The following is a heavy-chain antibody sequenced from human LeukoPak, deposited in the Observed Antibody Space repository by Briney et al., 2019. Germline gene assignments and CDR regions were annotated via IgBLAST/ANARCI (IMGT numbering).Heavy chain of an antibody. CDR3: ASGYSYGFDY. V-gene: IGHV1-69*05. Sequence: ASVKVSRKASGGTFSSYAISWVRQAPGQGLEWMGRIIPIFGTANYAQKFQGRVTITTDESTSTAYMELSSLRSEDTAAYYCASGYSYGFDYWGQGTLVTVSS. CDR2: IIPIFGTA. CDR1: GGTFSSYA. J-gene: IGHJ4*02. D-gene: IGHD5-18*01.